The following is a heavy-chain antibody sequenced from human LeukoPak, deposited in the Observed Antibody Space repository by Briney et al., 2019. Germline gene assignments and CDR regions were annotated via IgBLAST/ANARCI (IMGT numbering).Heavy chain of an antibody. CDR2: IDKDGSEK. J-gene: IGHJ6*02. Sequence: GGSLRLSCAASGFSFSTYSFHWVRQAPGKGLEWVADIDKDGSEKDYVDSVSGRFTISRDNAKNSVYLQMDSLRAEDTAVYYCATYTNWVAGDVWGQGTTVSVSS. CDR1: GFSFSTYS. V-gene: IGHV3-7*01. D-gene: IGHD3-16*01. CDR3: ATYTNWVAGDV.